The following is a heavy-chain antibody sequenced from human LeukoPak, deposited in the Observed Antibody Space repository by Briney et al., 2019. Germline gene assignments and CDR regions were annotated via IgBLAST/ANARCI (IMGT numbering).Heavy chain of an antibody. CDR3: ARGWGSGWYDFDY. Sequence: PSETLSLTCAVYGGSFSGYYWSWIRQPPGKGLEWIGEINHSGSTNYNPSLKSRVTISVDTSKNQFSLKLSSVTAADTAVYYCARGWGSGWYDFDYWGQGTLVTVSS. D-gene: IGHD6-19*01. CDR2: INHSGST. V-gene: IGHV4-34*01. J-gene: IGHJ4*02. CDR1: GGSFSGYY.